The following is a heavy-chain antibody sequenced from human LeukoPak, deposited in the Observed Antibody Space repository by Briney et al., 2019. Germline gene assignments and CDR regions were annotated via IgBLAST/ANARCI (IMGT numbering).Heavy chain of an antibody. V-gene: IGHV4-30-4*01. CDR3: ARDLAVAGTNYFDF. D-gene: IGHD6-19*01. CDR2: IYYSGST. Sequence: SQTLSLTCTVSGGSVSSGDNYWTWIRQPPGKGLEWIGYIYYSGSTYYNPSLKSRVSISIDTSKNQFSLRLSSVTAADTAVYYCARDLAVAGTNYFDFWGQGVLVTVSS. CDR1: GGSVSSGDNY. J-gene: IGHJ4*02.